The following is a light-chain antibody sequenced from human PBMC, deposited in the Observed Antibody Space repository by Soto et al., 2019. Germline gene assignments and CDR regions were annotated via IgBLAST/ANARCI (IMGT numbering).Light chain of an antibody. V-gene: IGKV1-27*01. CDR2: AAS. CDR3: QKYSSGPV. Sequence: DIQMTQSPTSLSASVGDRVTITCRASQDIRNFVAWYQQKPGKAPKLLIYAASTLQSGVPSRLSGSGSGTDFTLTINSLQREDVASYSCQKYSSGPVFGPGTKVEIK. CDR1: QDIRNF. J-gene: IGKJ3*01.